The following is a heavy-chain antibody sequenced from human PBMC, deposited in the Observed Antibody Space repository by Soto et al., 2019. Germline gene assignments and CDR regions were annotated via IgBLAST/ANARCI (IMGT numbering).Heavy chain of an antibody. V-gene: IGHV1-3*01. CDR2: INGGNGNT. CDR1: GYTFTSYA. CDR3: ARSGYSSGWYHWYFDF. D-gene: IGHD6-19*01. J-gene: IGHJ2*01. Sequence: QVQLVQSGAEVKKPGASVKASCKASGYTFTSYAMHWVRQAPGQRLEWMGWINGGNGNTKYSQKFQGRVTITRDTSASTVYMELSSLRSEDTAVYYCARSGYSSGWYHWYFDFWGRGTLVTVSS.